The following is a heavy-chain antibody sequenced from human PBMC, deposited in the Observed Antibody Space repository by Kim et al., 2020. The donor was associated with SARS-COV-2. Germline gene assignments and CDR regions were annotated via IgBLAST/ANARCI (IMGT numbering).Heavy chain of an antibody. CDR3: ASEIDCRGGSCYSAYW. CDR2: IYYSGST. J-gene: IGHJ2*01. Sequence: SETLSLTCTVSGGSISSSRYYWGWIRQPPGKGLEWIGSIYYSGSTYYNPSLKSRVTISVDTAKNPFSLKLSSVTAADTAVYYCASEIDCRGGSCYSAYW. V-gene: IGHV4-39*01. CDR1: GGSISSSRYY. D-gene: IGHD2-15*01.